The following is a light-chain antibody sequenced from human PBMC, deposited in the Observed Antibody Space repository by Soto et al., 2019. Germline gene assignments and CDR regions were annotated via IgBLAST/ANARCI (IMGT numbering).Light chain of an antibody. Sequence: DIEMTQSPSSLSASVGDRVTITCRASQAIRNYLAWYQQKPGNVPKVLIYGASTLQSGVPSRFSGSGSGTDFTLTISSLQPEDVATYYCQKYDSAPYTFGQGTRLE. CDR3: QKYDSAPYT. V-gene: IGKV1-27*01. J-gene: IGKJ2*01. CDR1: QAIRNY. CDR2: GAS.